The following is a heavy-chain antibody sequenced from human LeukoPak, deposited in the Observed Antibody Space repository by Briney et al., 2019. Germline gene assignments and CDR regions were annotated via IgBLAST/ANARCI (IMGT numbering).Heavy chain of an antibody. CDR3: ARDYYDSSGYYRTYDY. Sequence: KSSETLSLTCTVSGGSISSYYWSWIRQPPGKGLEWIGYIYYSGSTNYNPSLKSRVTMSVDTSKNQFSLKLSSVTAADTAVYYCARDYYDSSGYYRTYDYWGQGTLVTVSS. V-gene: IGHV4-59*12. J-gene: IGHJ4*02. CDR2: IYYSGST. CDR1: GGSISSYY. D-gene: IGHD3-22*01.